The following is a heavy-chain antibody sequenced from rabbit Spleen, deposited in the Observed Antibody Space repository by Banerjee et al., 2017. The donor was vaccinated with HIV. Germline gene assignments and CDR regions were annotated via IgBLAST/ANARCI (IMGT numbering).Heavy chain of an antibody. CDR1: GVSFSGDSY. Sequence: EESGGDLVKPGASLTLTCIASGVSFSGDSYMCWVRQAPGKGLEWIACIDAGVKGTTYYASWAKGRFAVSKTSPTTVTLQMTSLTAADMATYFCARDGSGWGANFNLWGPGTLVTVS. J-gene: IGHJ4*01. V-gene: IGHV1S40*01. CDR3: ARDGSGWGANFNL. D-gene: IGHD4-1*01. CDR2: IDAGVKGTT.